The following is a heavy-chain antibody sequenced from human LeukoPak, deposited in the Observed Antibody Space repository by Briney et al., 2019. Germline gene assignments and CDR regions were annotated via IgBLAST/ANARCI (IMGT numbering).Heavy chain of an antibody. Sequence: GGSLRLSCAASGFTFGLYSMTWVRQAPGKGLEWVSLIDSNSNFMNYADSVKGRFTISRDNAKKSLYLQMNSLRAEDTAVYYCAKDFHSWSRVYWGQGTLVTVSS. D-gene: IGHD6-13*01. V-gene: IGHV3-21*01. J-gene: IGHJ4*02. CDR1: GFTFGLYS. CDR2: IDSNSNFM. CDR3: AKDFHSWSRVY.